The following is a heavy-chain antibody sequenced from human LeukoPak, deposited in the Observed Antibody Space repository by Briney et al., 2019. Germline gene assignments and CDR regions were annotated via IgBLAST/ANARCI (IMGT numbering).Heavy chain of an antibody. CDR2: INPNSGGA. CDR1: GYTFTDYY. J-gene: IGHJ4*02. Sequence: ASVMVSCRASGYTFTDYYMHWVRQAPGQGLEWMGWINPNSGGAIYAQKFQGRVTITSDTSISTAFMELSRLRSDDTAVYYCATYYDSSGNFDYGGQGTLVTVSS. V-gene: IGHV1-2*02. D-gene: IGHD3-22*01. CDR3: ATYYDSSGNFDY.